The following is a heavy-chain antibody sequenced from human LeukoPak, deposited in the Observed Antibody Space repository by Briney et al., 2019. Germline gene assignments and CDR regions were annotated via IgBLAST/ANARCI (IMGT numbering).Heavy chain of an antibody. J-gene: IGHJ4*02. CDR3: AKGKAMIVETSFDY. Sequence: GGSLRLSCAASGFTSSAIHWVRQSPGKGLEWLAIISFDGAYRYYADSVKGRFTISRDNSKNTLYLQMNSLRAEDTAVYYCAKGKAMIVETSFDYWGQGTLVTVSS. V-gene: IGHV3-30*04. CDR1: GFTSSA. CDR2: ISFDGAYR. D-gene: IGHD3-22*01.